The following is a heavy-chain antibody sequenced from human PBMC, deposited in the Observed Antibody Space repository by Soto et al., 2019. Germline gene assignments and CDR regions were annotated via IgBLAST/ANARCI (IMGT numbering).Heavy chain of an antibody. D-gene: IGHD5-18*01. V-gene: IGHV1-2*02. Sequence: GASVKVSCKASGYTFTGYYMHWVRQAPGQGLEWMGWINPNSGGTNYAQKFQGRVTMTRDTSISTAYMELSRLRSDDTAVYYCARDIRGYSYPISPGMDVWGQGTTVTVSS. J-gene: IGHJ6*02. CDR1: GYTFTGYY. CDR3: ARDIRGYSYPISPGMDV. CDR2: INPNSGGT.